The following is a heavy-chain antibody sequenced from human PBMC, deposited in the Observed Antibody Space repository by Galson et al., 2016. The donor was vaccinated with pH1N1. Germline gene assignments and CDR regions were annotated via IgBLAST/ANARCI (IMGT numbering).Heavy chain of an antibody. V-gene: IGHV4-30-4*08. J-gene: IGHJ5*02. D-gene: IGHD2-21*01. CDR3: ARGVLVFAIDRDNWFDP. CDR1: NGSISSGDYF. CDR2: TYYSGST. Sequence: TLSLTCTVSNGSISSGDYFWSWIRQPPGKGLEWIGYTYYSGSTYYHPSLKSPLSISLDTSKNHFSLKLSSVTAADTAVYYCARGVLVFAIDRDNWFDPWGQGTLVTVSS.